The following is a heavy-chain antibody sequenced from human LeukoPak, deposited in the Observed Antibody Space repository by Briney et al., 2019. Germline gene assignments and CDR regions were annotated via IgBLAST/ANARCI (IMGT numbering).Heavy chain of an antibody. Sequence: TSETLSLTCTVSGGSISSYYWSWIRQPPGKGLEWIGYIYYSGSTNYNPSLKSRVTISVDTSKNQFSLKLSSVTAADTAVYYCARLGIAARAVWFDPWGQGTLVTVSS. D-gene: IGHD6-13*01. CDR2: IYYSGST. CDR1: GGSISSYY. V-gene: IGHV4-59*01. J-gene: IGHJ5*02. CDR3: ARLGIAARAVWFDP.